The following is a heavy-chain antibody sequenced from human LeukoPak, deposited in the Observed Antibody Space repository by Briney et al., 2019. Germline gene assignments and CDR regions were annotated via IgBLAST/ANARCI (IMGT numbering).Heavy chain of an antibody. CDR3: ATRPQGRWLRYYFDY. CDR2: INYSGST. V-gene: IGHV4-30-4*01. J-gene: IGHJ4*02. CDR1: GGSISSGDYY. D-gene: IGHD5-24*01. Sequence: SETLSLTCAVSGGSISSGDYYWSWIRQPPGKGLEWIGYINYSGSTYCNPSLKSRVTISVDTSKNQFSLKLSSVTPADTAVYYCATRPQGRWLRYYFDYWGQGTLVTVSS.